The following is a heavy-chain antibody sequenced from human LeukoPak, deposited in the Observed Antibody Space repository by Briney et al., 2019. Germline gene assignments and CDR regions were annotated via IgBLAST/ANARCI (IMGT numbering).Heavy chain of an antibody. CDR1: GGSISSYY. D-gene: IGHD2-15*01. J-gene: IGHJ4*02. V-gene: IGHV4-34*01. CDR3: ARGYCSGGSCYFRY. CDR2: INHSGST. Sequence: SETLSLTCTVSGGSISSYYWSWIRQPPGKGLEWIGEINHSGSTNYNPSLKSRVTISVDTSKNQFSLKLSSVTAADTAVYYCARGYCSGGSCYFRYWGQGTLVTVSS.